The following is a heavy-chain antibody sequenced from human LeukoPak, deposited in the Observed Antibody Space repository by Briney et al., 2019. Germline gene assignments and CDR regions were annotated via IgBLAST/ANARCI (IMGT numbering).Heavy chain of an antibody. J-gene: IGHJ4*02. Sequence: SETLSLTCAVYGGSFSGYYWSWIRQPPGKGLEWIGESNHSGSTNYNPSLKSRVTISVDTSKNQFSLKLSSVTAADTAVYYCARIAEIGYCSGGSCYKQLKYYFDYWGQGTLVTVSS. V-gene: IGHV4-34*01. CDR2: SNHSGST. D-gene: IGHD2-15*01. CDR3: ARIAEIGYCSGGSCYKQLKYYFDY. CDR1: GGSFSGYY.